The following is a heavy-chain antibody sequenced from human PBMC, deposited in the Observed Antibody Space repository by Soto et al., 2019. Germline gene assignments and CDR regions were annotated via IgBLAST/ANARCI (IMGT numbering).Heavy chain of an antibody. CDR1: GFTFSSYG. CDR3: AKDGVMDDILTGYPFDY. CDR2: ISYDGSNK. V-gene: IGHV3-30*18. Sequence: QVQLVESGGGVVQPGRSLRLSCAASGFTFSSYGMHWVRQAPGKGLEWVAVISYDGSNKYYSDSVKGRFTISRDNSKNTLYVQMNSLRAEDTAVYYCAKDGVMDDILTGYPFDYWGQGLLVTVSS. J-gene: IGHJ4*02. D-gene: IGHD3-9*01.